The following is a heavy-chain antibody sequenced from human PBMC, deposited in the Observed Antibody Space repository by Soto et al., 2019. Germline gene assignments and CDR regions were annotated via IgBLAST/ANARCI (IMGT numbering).Heavy chain of an antibody. CDR1: GGTFSSFT. Sequence: QVQLVQSGAEVKKPGSSVKVSCKASGGTFSSFTINWVRQAPGQGLEWMGGIIPIYGTANYAQKFRGRVTITADASTRTAYMELSSLRSEDTAVYYCAKDRRADWESYYYYAMDVWGQGTTVTVSS. D-gene: IGHD1-26*01. CDR3: AKDRRADWESYYYYAMDV. V-gene: IGHV1-69*01. CDR2: IIPIYGTA. J-gene: IGHJ6*02.